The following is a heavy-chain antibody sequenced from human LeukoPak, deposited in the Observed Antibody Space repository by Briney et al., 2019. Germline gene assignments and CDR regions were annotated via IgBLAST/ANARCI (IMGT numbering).Heavy chain of an antibody. J-gene: IGHJ4*02. D-gene: IGHD4-17*01. CDR1: GGSISSSSYY. CDR2: IYYSGST. CDR3: ARYGDALDY. Sequence: SETLSLTCTVSGGSISSSSYYWGWIRQPPGKGLEWIGSIYYSGSTYYNPSLKSRVTISADTSKNQFSLKLSSVTAADTAVYYCARYGDALDYWGQGTLVTVSS. V-gene: IGHV4-39*07.